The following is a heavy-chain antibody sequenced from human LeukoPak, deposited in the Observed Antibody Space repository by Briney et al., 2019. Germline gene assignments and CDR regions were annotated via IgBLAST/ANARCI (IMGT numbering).Heavy chain of an antibody. V-gene: IGHV4-30-4*01. CDR1: GGSISSSNW. J-gene: IGHJ4*02. D-gene: IGHD3-22*01. CDR3: ARFGGIDSSGYYLILR. Sequence: SETLSLTCAVSGGSISSSNWWSWVRQPPGKGLEWIGYMYYSGSTYYNPSLKSRVTMSADTSRNQFSLKLSSVTAADAAVYFCARFGGIDSSGYYLILRWGQGTLVTVSS. CDR2: MYYSGST.